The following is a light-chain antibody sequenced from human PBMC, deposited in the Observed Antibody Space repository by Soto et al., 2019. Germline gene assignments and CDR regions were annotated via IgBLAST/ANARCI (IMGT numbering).Light chain of an antibody. V-gene: IGKV3-11*01. Sequence: EIVLTQSPATLSLSPGERATLSCRASQSVSSYLAWYQQKPGQAPRLLIYDASNRATGIPVRFSGSGSGTDLTLTISSLEPEDFAVYYCQQRSNPTTFGQGTKV. CDR1: QSVSSY. CDR2: DAS. CDR3: QQRSNPTT. J-gene: IGKJ1*01.